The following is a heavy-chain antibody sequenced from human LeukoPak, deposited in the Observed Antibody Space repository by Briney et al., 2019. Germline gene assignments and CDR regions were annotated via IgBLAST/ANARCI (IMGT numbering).Heavy chain of an antibody. CDR2: IIPIFGTS. Sequence: GASVRVSCKASGGSIMNYAISWVRQAPGQGLEWMGLIIPIFGTSNYAQKFQGRVTITADKSTNTANMELSSLRSEDTAVYYCARVAAAIPRWYFDLWGRGTLVTVSS. CDR3: ARVAAAIPRWYFDL. D-gene: IGHD2-21*02. CDR1: GGSIMNYA. V-gene: IGHV1-69*06. J-gene: IGHJ2*01.